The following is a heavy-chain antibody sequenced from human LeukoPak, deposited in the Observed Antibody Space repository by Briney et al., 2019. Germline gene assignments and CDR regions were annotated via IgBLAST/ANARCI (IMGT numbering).Heavy chain of an antibody. Sequence: SETLSLTCSVSGGSIRDFYWTWIRQPPGTGLEWIGYIYYTGTTNYSPSLRRRVIMSVDTSRNQFSLTLTSVTPADTAVYFCARLGDEIAVSGLKYYHYSHTDVWGSGTTVAVSS. CDR3: ARLGDEIAVSGLKYYHYSHTDV. J-gene: IGHJ6*03. D-gene: IGHD6-19*01. CDR2: IYYTGTT. CDR1: GGSIRDFY. V-gene: IGHV4-59*01.